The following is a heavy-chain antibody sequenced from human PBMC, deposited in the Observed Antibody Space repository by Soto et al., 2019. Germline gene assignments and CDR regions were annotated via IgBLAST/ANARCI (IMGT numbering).Heavy chain of an antibody. Sequence: GGSLRLSCAASGFTFGGSAMHWVRQAPGKGLEWVGLIRSKTNSYATAYAESVKGRLTISRDDSMNKAYLQMNSLKTEDTAVYFCTRQTDAVQWLVVPTDYNFDYWGQGTLVTVSS. D-gene: IGHD6-19*01. J-gene: IGHJ4*02. CDR1: GFTFGGSA. CDR3: TRQTDAVQWLVVPTDYNFDY. V-gene: IGHV3-73*01. CDR2: IRSKTNSYAT.